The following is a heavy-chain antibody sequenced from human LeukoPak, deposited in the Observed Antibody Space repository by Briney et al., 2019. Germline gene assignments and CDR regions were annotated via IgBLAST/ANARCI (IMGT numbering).Heavy chain of an antibody. V-gene: IGHV3-30-3*01. D-gene: IGHD3-22*01. J-gene: IGHJ4*02. Sequence: GGSLILSCAASGFTFSSYAMHWVRQAPGKGLEWVAVISYDGSNKYYADSVKGRFTISRDNSKNTLYLQMNSLRAEDTAVYYCATDVLDSSGYWGQGTLVTVSS. CDR1: GFTFSSYA. CDR3: ATDVLDSSGY. CDR2: ISYDGSNK.